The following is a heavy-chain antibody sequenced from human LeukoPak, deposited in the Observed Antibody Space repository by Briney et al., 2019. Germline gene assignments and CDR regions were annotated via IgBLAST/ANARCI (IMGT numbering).Heavy chain of an antibody. J-gene: IGHJ6*04. V-gene: IGHV3-74*01. D-gene: IGHD3-10*02. Sequence: RGSLRLSCAASGFTFSSYSMNWVRQAPGKRLVWVSRINSDGSSTSYADTVKGRFTISRDNAKNTLYLQMNSLRAEDTAVYYCAELGITMIGGVWGKGTTVTISS. CDR1: GFTFSSYS. CDR3: AELGITMIGGV. CDR2: INSDGSST.